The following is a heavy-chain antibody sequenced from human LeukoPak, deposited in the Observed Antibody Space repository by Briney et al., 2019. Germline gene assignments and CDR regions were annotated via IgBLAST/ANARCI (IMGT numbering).Heavy chain of an antibody. D-gene: IGHD6-13*01. Sequence: SETLSLTCTVSGGSISSYCWSWIRQPPGKGLEWIGYIYYSGSANYNPSLKSRVTISVDTSKNQFSLKLSSVTAADTAVYYCSGSGSSWSDDAFDIWGQGTMVTVSS. CDR1: GGSISSYC. CDR3: SGSGSSWSDDAFDI. CDR2: IYYSGSA. V-gene: IGHV4-59*08. J-gene: IGHJ3*02.